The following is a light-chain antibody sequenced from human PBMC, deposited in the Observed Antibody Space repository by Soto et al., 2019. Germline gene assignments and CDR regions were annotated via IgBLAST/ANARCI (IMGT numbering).Light chain of an antibody. J-gene: IGKJ1*01. Sequence: ENVLTQSPGTLSLSPGERATLSCRASQSVGSAWLAWYQQKPGQAPRLLLYSTSTRATGIPDRFSGSGSGTDFTLTISRLEPEDFAVYYCKQYGSPLWTFGQGTKVEVK. CDR1: QSVGSAW. V-gene: IGKV3-20*01. CDR3: KQYGSPLWT. CDR2: STS.